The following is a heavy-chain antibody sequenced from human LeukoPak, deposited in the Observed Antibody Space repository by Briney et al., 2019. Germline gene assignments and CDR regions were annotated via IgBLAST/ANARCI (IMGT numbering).Heavy chain of an antibody. CDR2: IYDGGTT. CDR1: GFPVSSNY. Sequence: PGGSLRLSCAASGFPVSSNYMGWVRQAPGKGLEWVSVIYDGGTTYYADSVKGRFTISRDNSKNTLYLQMNSLRAEDAAVYYCARVGVATDFDYWGQGTLVTVSS. J-gene: IGHJ4*02. D-gene: IGHD2-8*01. CDR3: ARVGVATDFDY. V-gene: IGHV3-53*01.